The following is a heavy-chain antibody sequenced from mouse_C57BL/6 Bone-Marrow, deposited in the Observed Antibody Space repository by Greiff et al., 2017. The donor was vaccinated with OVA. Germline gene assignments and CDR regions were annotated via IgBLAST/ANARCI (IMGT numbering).Heavy chain of an antibody. Sequence: EVQLQESVAELVRPGASVKLSCTASGFNIKNTYMHWVKQRPEQGLEWIGRIDPANGNTKYAPKFQGKATITADTSSNTAYLQLSSLTSEDTAIYYCPAIYYYGSSFWYFDVWGTGTTVTVSS. CDR3: PAIYYYGSSFWYFDV. J-gene: IGHJ1*03. V-gene: IGHV14-3*01. CDR1: GFNIKNTY. CDR2: IDPANGNT. D-gene: IGHD1-1*01.